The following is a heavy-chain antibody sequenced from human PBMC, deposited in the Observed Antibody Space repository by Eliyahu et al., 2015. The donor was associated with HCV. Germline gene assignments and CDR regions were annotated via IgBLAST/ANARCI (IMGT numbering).Heavy chain of an antibody. D-gene: IGHD2-15*01. CDR1: GFXFSDYY. Sequence: QVQLVESGGGLVKPGGSLRLSCAASGFXFSDYYXXWXRQAPGKGLGWVSYIRSSAGTIYYADSVKGRFTISRDNAKNSLYLQMNSLRAEDTAVYYCARVKWLRSIVVVVAATGYYFDSWGQGTLVTVSS. CDR2: IRSSAGTI. CDR3: ARVKWLRSIVVVVAATGYYFDS. J-gene: IGHJ4*02. V-gene: IGHV3-11*04.